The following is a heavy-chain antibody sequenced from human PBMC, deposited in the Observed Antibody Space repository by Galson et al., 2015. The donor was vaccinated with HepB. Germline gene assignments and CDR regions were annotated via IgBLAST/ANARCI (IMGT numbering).Heavy chain of an antibody. J-gene: IGHJ4*02. CDR2: INPSGGST. CDR3: ARYMAHCSGGSCYLFDY. D-gene: IGHD2-15*01. V-gene: IGHV1-46*03. Sequence: SVKVSCKASGYTFTSYYMHWVRQAPGQGLEWMGIINPSGGSTSYAQKFQGRVTMTRDTSTSTAYMELSSLRSEDTAVYYCARYMAHCSGGSCYLFDYWGQGTLVTVSS. CDR1: GYTFTSYY.